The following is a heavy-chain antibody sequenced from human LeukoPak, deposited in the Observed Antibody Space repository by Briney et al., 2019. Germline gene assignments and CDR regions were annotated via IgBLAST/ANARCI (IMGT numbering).Heavy chain of an antibody. CDR2: ISSSSSTI. Sequence: GGSLRLSCAASGFTFSSYSMNWVRQAPGKGLEWVSYISSSSSTIYYADSVRGRFTISRDNAKNSLYLEMNSLTAEDTAIYYCAKSHDMVVIPTTIPGVDYWGQGTLVTVSS. CDR1: GFTFSSYS. V-gene: IGHV3-48*01. J-gene: IGHJ4*02. CDR3: AKSHDMVVIPTTIPGVDY. D-gene: IGHD2-2*02.